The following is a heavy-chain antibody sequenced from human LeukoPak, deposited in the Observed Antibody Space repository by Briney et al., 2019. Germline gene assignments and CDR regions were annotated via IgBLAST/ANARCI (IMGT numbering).Heavy chain of an antibody. Sequence: SETLSLTCTVSGGSISSYYWSWIRQPAGKGLEWIGRIYTSGSTNYIPSLKNRVTISVDKSKNQFSLKLSSETAADTAVYYCARDLPPYCSGGSCYSGAYYYYMDVWGKGTTVTVSS. D-gene: IGHD2-15*01. CDR2: IYTSGST. J-gene: IGHJ6*03. CDR1: GGSISSYY. V-gene: IGHV4-4*07. CDR3: ARDLPPYCSGGSCYSGAYYYYMDV.